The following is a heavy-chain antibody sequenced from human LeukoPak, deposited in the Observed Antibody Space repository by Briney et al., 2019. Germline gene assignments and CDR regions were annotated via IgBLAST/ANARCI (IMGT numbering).Heavy chain of an antibody. CDR2: IIPIFGTA. CDR3: ARTAETIYYYDSSGYEPTFGY. CDR1: GGTFSSYA. J-gene: IGHJ4*02. V-gene: IGHV1-69*05. D-gene: IGHD3-22*01. Sequence: SVKVSCKASGGTFSSYAISWVRQTPGQGLEWVGGIIPIFGTANYAQKFQGRVTITTDESTSTAYMELSSLRSEDTAVYYCARTAETIYYYDSSGYEPTFGYWGQGTLVTVSS.